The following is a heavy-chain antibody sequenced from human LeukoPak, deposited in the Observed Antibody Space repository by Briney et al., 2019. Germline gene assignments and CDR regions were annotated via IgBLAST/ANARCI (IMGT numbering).Heavy chain of an antibody. J-gene: IGHJ4*02. V-gene: IGHV1-2*02. CDR2: INPNSGGT. CDR1: GYTFSGYY. CDR3: ARNYYDSSGYYRD. D-gene: IGHD3-22*01. Sequence: GASVKVSCKASGYTFSGYYLHWVRQAPGQGLEWMGWINPNSGGTNYAQKFQGRVTMTRDTSISTAYMELSRLRSDDAAVYYCARNYYDSSGYYRDWGQGTLVTVSS.